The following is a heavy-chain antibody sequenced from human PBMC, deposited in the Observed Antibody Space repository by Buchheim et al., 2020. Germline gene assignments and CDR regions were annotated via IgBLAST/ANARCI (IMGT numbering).Heavy chain of an antibody. D-gene: IGHD1-20*01. CDR3: ARGSIVTGNFDY. CDR2: IYYSGST. Sequence: QVQLQESGPGLVKPSETLSLTCTVSGGSISSYYWSWIRQPPGKGLEWIGYIYYSGSTKYNPYLKRRVTISVDTSKNQFSLKLSSVTAADTAVYYCARGSIVTGNFDYWGQGTL. CDR1: GGSISSYY. V-gene: IGHV4-59*01. J-gene: IGHJ4*02.